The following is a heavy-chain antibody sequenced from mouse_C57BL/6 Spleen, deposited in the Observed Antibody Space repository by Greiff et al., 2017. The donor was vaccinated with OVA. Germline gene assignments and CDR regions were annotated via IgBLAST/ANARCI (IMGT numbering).Heavy chain of an antibody. CDR1: GFTFSDYG. CDR3: AMTHYYGSSHYYDF. CDR2: ISSGSSTI. Sequence: EVKVVESGGGLVKPGGSLKLSCAASGFTFSDYGMHWVRQAPEKGLEWVAYISSGSSTIYYEDTVKGRFTISRDNAKNTMFQQTTSLRSEDTAMYYCAMTHYYGSSHYYDFWGQGTTLAVSS. V-gene: IGHV5-17*01. J-gene: IGHJ2*01. D-gene: IGHD1-1*01.